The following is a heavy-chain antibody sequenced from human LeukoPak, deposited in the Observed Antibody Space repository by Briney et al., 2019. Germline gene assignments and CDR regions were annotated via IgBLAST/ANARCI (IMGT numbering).Heavy chain of an antibody. J-gene: IGHJ5*02. D-gene: IGHD3-9*01. Sequence: PSETLSLTCTVSGGSISSTSYYWTWIRQPPGKGLEWIGSIYYSGSTYYSPSLKSRVTISVDTSRNQFSLKLSSVTAADTAVYYCARPLADILTGYYIAWGQGTLVTVSS. CDR2: IYYSGST. V-gene: IGHV4-39*01. CDR3: ARPLADILTGYYIA. CDR1: GGSISSTSYY.